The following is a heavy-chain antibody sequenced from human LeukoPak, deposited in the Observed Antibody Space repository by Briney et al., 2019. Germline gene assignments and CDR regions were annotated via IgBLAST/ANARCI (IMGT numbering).Heavy chain of an antibody. Sequence: ASVKVSCKASGGTFGSYVISWVRQAPGQGLEWMGGIIPIFGTAHYAQKFQGRLTITADESTSTVYMEMSSLRSEDTAMYYCAKEGDTALVTGYFDLWGRGTLVTVFS. CDR1: GGTFGSYV. V-gene: IGHV1-69*01. D-gene: IGHD5-18*01. J-gene: IGHJ2*01. CDR2: IIPIFGTA. CDR3: AKEGDTALVTGYFDL.